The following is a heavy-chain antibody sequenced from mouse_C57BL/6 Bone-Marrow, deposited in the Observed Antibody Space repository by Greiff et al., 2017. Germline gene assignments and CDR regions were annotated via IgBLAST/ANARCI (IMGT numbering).Heavy chain of an antibody. J-gene: IGHJ2*01. V-gene: IGHV1-7*01. CDR3: ALLLRSYFDY. Sequence: VMLVESGAELAKPGASVKLSCKASGYTFTSYWMHWVKQRPGHGLEWIGYINPSSGYTKYNQKFKDKATLTADKSSSTAYMQLSSLTYEDSAVYYCALLLRSYFDYWGQGTTLTVSS. CDR2: INPSSGYT. CDR1: GYTFTSYW. D-gene: IGHD1-1*01.